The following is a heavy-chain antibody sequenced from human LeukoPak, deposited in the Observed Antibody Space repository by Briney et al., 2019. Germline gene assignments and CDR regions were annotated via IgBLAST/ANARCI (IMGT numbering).Heavy chain of an antibody. V-gene: IGHV1-2*02. Sequence: ASVKVSCKASGYTFRDYFIHWVRQAPGQGLEWVGWITPNSGGTNYAQKFRGRVTMTRDTSVTTAYMDLGRPRSDDTAAYYCARGRAGDFFDSWGQGTLVTVSS. CDR1: GYTFRDYF. CDR3: ARGRAGDFFDS. CDR2: ITPNSGGT. J-gene: IGHJ4*02.